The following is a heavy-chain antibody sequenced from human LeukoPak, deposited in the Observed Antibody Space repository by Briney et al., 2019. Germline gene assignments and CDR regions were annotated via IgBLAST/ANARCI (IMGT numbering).Heavy chain of an antibody. CDR3: AIAGYGSSDGYYGMDV. V-gene: IGHV3-30*03. Sequence: GGSLRLSCAASGFIFSSFAMHWVRQVPGKGLEWVALISYDGSNKFHADSVKGRFTISRDNSKNTMSLQMNSLRPEDTAVYYCAIAGYGSSDGYYGMDVWGQGTSVTVS. CDR2: ISYDGSNK. CDR1: GFIFSSFA. J-gene: IGHJ6*02. D-gene: IGHD3-10*01.